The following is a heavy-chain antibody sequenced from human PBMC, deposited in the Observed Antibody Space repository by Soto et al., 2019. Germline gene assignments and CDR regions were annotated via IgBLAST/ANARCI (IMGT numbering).Heavy chain of an antibody. CDR2: INPNSGGT. J-gene: IGHJ6*02. CDR1: GYTFIGHY. Sequence: ASVKVSCKASGYTFIGHYMHWVRQAPGQGLEWMGWINPNSGGTNYAQKFQGWVTMTRDTSISTAYMELSRLRSDDTAVYYCARGTRIAARMISVLGMDVWGQGTTVTVSS. CDR3: ARGTRIAARMISVLGMDV. V-gene: IGHV1-2*04. D-gene: IGHD6-6*01.